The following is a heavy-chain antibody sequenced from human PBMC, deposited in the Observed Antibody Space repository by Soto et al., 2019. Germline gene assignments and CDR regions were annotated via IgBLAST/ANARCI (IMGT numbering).Heavy chain of an antibody. V-gene: IGHV4-30-2*01. CDR3: ARGGLLPDY. CDR2: ISHSGST. D-gene: IGHD6-19*01. CDR1: GGYISSGGYS. J-gene: IGHJ4*02. Sequence: QLQLQESGSGLVMPSQTLSLTWAVSGGYISSGGYSWSWIRQPPGKCLEVIGYISHSGSTYFNPSLKSRVTISVDRSKNQFSLKLSSVTAADTAVYYCARGGLLPDYWGQGTLVTVSS.